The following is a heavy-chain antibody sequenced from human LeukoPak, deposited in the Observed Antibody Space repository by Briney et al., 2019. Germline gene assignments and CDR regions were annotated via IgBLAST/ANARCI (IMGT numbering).Heavy chain of an antibody. Sequence: KAGGSLRLSCAASGFTFSSYSMNWVRQAPGKGLEWVSSISTSSTFIYYADSVRGRFTISRDNAKNSLFLQMNSLRAEGTAVYYCARDYCSGYACYSMASWGQGVLVTVSS. CDR1: GFTFSSYS. V-gene: IGHV3-21*01. D-gene: IGHD2-15*01. CDR3: ARDYCSGYACYSMAS. J-gene: IGHJ5*02. CDR2: ISTSSTFI.